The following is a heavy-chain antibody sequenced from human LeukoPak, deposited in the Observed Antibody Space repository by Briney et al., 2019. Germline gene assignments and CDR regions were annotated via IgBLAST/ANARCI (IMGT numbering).Heavy chain of an antibody. Sequence: SETLSLTCTVSGGSISSYYWSWIRQPPGKGLEWIGYIYYSGSTNYNPSLKSRVTISVDTSKNQFSLKLSSVTAADTAVYYCAGGTYGSGGWGAFDIWGQGTMVTVSS. V-gene: IGHV4-59*01. CDR2: IYYSGST. CDR3: AGGTYGSGGWGAFDI. CDR1: GGSISSYY. D-gene: IGHD3-10*01. J-gene: IGHJ3*02.